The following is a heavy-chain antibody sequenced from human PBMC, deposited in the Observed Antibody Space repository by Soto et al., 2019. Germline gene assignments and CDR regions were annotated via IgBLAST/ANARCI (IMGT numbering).Heavy chain of an antibody. J-gene: IGHJ4*02. D-gene: IGHD6-6*01. CDR3: AKDRKPYRGSSGSDFDY. V-gene: IGHV3-23*01. CDR2: ITGIGDDT. Sequence: GGSLRLSCTTSGFTFYSYAMSWVRQAPGKGLEWVSGITGIGDDTAYADSVKGRSTISRDNGKKTLYLEMNSLRVEDTAVYYCAKDRKPYRGSSGSDFDYWGQGALVTVS. CDR1: GFTFYSYA.